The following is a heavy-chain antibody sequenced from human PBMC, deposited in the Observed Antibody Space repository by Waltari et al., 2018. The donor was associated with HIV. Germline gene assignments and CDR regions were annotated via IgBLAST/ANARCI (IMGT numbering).Heavy chain of an antibody. Sequence: QVQLQESGPGLVKPSETLSLTCTVPGYPLSSGYYWGWIRQPPGKGLEWIGSMYHSGSTYYNPSLKSRVTMSVDTSKNQFSLKLSSVTAADTAVYYCARRSGEYWYFDLWGRGTLVTVSS. CDR3: ARRSGEYWYFDL. J-gene: IGHJ2*01. CDR1: GYPLSSGYY. CDR2: MYHSGST. D-gene: IGHD7-27*01. V-gene: IGHV4-38-2*02.